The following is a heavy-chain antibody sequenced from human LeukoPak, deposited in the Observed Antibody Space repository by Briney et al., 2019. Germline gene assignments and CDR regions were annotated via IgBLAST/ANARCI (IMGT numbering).Heavy chain of an antibody. CDR3: AKDQGQAVVPRRFDN. D-gene: IGHD2-2*01. CDR2: IYYSGGNT. V-gene: IGHV3-23*01. J-gene: IGHJ4*02. CDR1: GFMSSNFA. Sequence: PGGSLRLSCAASGFMSSNFAMSWVRQAPGKGLEWVSTIYYSGGNTYSADSVKGRFTISRDNAKNTLYLQMNSLRAEDTAVYYCAKDQGQAVVPRRFDNWGQGTLVTVSS.